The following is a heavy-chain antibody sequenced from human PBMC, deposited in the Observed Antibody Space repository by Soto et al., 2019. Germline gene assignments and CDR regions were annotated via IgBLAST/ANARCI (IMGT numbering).Heavy chain of an antibody. CDR1: GFTFSSYS. J-gene: IGHJ2*01. CDR3: ARVMSISWYFDL. D-gene: IGHD5-12*01. CDR2: ISSSSSSI. V-gene: IGHV3-48*01. Sequence: EVQLVESGGGLVQPGGPLRLSCAASGFTFSSYSMNWVRQAPGKGLEWLSSISSSSSSIYYADSVKGRFTISRDNAKNSLYLQMNSLRAEDTAKYYCARVMSISWYFDLWGRGTLVTVSS.